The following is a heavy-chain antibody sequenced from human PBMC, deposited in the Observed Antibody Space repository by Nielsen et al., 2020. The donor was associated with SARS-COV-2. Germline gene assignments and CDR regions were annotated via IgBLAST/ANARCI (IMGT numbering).Heavy chain of an antibody. V-gene: IGHV1-2*06. D-gene: IGHD5-18*01. CDR1: GYSFIAYY. J-gene: IGHJ4*02. CDR2: INTNGGAT. Sequence: ASVKVSCKTSGYSFIAYYIHWVRQAPGQGLEWVGRINTNGGATNYAQSLQGRVTMTRDTSISTAYMELSSLRSEDTAVYYCARVDTAMVTYYWGQGTLVTVSS. CDR3: ARVDTAMVTYY.